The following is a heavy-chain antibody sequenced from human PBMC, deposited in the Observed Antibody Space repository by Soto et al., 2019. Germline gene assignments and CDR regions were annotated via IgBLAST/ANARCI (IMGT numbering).Heavy chain of an antibody. D-gene: IGHD3-10*01. J-gene: IGHJ4*02. V-gene: IGHV3-74*01. CDR2: INSDGSST. Sequence: EVQLVESGGGLVQPGGSLRLSCAASGFTFSSYWMHWVRQAPGKGLVWVSRINSDGSSTSYADSVKGRFTISRDNAKNTLYLHMNSLRAEDTAVYYCARDGVRGVTLDYWGQGTLVTVSS. CDR3: ARDGVRGVTLDY. CDR1: GFTFSSYW.